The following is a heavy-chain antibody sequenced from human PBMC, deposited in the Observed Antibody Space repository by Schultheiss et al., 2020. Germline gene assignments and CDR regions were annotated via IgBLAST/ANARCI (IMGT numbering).Heavy chain of an antibody. CDR3: ARGDLGY. V-gene: IGHV4-34*01. J-gene: IGHJ4*02. Sequence: SETLSLTCAVYGGSFSGYYWSWIRQPPGKGLEWIGYIYYSGSTYYNPSLKSRVTISVDTSKNQFSLKLSSVTAADTAVYYCARGDLGYWGQGTLVTVSS. CDR2: IYYSGST. CDR1: GGSFSGYY.